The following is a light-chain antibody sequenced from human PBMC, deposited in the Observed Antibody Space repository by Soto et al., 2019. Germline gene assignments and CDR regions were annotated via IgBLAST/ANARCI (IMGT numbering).Light chain of an antibody. CDR2: DAS. Sequence: EIVLTQSPGTLSLSPGERATLSCRASQSVTRSYLGWYQQKPGRAPRLLIYDASKRATGITDRFSGSGSGTEFPLTISREEAEDFSVDYCQQYGRSHRTFGQGTKVEIK. J-gene: IGKJ1*01. CDR1: QSVTRSY. CDR3: QQYGRSHRT. V-gene: IGKV3-20*01.